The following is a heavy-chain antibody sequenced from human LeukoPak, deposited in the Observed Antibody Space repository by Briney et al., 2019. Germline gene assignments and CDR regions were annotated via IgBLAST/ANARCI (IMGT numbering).Heavy chain of an antibody. V-gene: IGHV3-30-3*01. D-gene: IGHD6-13*01. CDR2: ISYDGSNK. CDR3: AKQEQQLALEGYYFDY. CDR1: GFTFSSYA. J-gene: IGHJ4*02. Sequence: GGSLRLSCAASGFTFSSYAMTWVRQAPGKGLEWVAVISYDGSNKYYADSVKGRFTISRDNSKNTLYLQMNSLRAEDTAVYYCAKQEQQLALEGYYFDYWGQGTLVTVSS.